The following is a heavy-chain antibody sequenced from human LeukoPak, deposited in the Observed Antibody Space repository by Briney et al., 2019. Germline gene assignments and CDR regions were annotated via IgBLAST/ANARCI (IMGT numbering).Heavy chain of an antibody. V-gene: IGHV3-15*01. D-gene: IGHD3-22*01. J-gene: IGHJ4*02. CDR2: IKSKTDGGTT. CDR1: GFTFSNAW. CDR3: TTLAGIYYDSSGYYLNFDY. Sequence: GGSLRLSCAASGFTFSNAWMSGGRQAPGKGLEWVGRIKSKTDGGTTDYAAPVKGRFNISRDDAKNTPYLQMTSLKTDDTPVYYCTTLAGIYYDSSGYYLNFDYWGQGTLVTVSS.